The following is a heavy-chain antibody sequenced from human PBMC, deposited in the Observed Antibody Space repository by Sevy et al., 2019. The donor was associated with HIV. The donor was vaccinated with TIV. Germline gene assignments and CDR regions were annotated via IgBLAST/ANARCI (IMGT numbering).Heavy chain of an antibody. V-gene: IGHV3-48*02. Sequence: GGSLRLSCAASGFTFTTYSMNWVRQGPGKGLEWVSYISDGSITRYYADFVEGRFTISRDNGKNSLYLQMNGLRDEDTAVYYCAGGLGGKGYFDYWGQGTLVTVSS. J-gene: IGHJ4*02. CDR3: AGGLGGKGYFDY. CDR2: ISDGSITR. D-gene: IGHD2-15*01. CDR1: GFTFTTYS.